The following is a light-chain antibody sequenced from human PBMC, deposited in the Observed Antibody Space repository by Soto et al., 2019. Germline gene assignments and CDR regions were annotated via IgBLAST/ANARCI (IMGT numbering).Light chain of an antibody. V-gene: IGLV3-25*03. CDR2: LDT. Sequence: SYELVQPPSVSVSPGQTAKITCSGAVLPKQYVYWYQQKTGQAPVLLIYLDTQRSSGIPERFSASGSGTSATLTIAGVQADDEADYYCHSADITGTYQVFGGGTKVTVL. CDR1: VLPKQY. CDR3: HSADITGTYQV. J-gene: IGLJ3*02.